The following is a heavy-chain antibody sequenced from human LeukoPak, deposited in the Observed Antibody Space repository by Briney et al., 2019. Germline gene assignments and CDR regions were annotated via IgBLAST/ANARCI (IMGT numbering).Heavy chain of an antibody. CDR1: GGSFSGYY. Sequence: SETLSLTCAVYGGSFSGYYWSWIRQPPGKGLEWIGEINHSGSTNYNPSLKSRVTISVDTSKNQFSLKLSSVTAADTAIYYCATFNYPYYGMDVWGQGTTVTVSS. J-gene: IGHJ6*02. V-gene: IGHV4-34*01. CDR3: ATFNYPYYGMDV. CDR2: INHSGST. D-gene: IGHD5-24*01.